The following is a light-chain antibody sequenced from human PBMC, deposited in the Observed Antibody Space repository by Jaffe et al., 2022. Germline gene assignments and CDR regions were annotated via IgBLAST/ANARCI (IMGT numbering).Light chain of an antibody. V-gene: IGKV3-20*01. Sequence: EIVLTQSPGTLSLSPGERATLSCRASQSVSSSYLAWYQQKPGQAPRLLIYGASSRATGIPDRFSGSGSGTDFTLTISRLEPEDFAVSYCQQYGSSSWTFGQGTKVEIK. CDR2: GAS. CDR1: QSVSSSY. J-gene: IGKJ1*01. CDR3: QQYGSSSWT.